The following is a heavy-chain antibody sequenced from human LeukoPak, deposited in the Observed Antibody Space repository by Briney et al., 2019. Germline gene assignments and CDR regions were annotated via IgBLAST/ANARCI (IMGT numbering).Heavy chain of an antibody. CDR3: ARGENGLLPHWALFDY. V-gene: IGHV3-7*01. CDR1: GFTFSSYW. Sequence: PGGSLRLSCAASGFTFSSYWMSWVRQAPGKGLEWVANIKQDGSEKYYVDSVKGRFTISRDNAKNSLYLQMNSLRAEDTAVYYCARGENGLLPHWALFDYWGQGTLVTVSS. CDR2: IKQDGSEK. J-gene: IGHJ4*02. D-gene: IGHD3-22*01.